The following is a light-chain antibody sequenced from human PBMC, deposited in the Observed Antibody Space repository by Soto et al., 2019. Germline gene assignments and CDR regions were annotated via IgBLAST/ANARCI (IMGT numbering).Light chain of an antibody. J-gene: IGKJ2*01. CDR2: TAS. V-gene: IGKV1-27*01. CDR3: QKYNSAPYT. CDR1: QGISNY. Sequence: DIQMTQSPSSLSASVGDRVTITCRASQGISNYLAWYQQKPGKVPKVLIYTASTLQSGVPSRFSGSGSGTDFTHTISSLQPEDVATYYCQKYNSAPYTFGQGTRLEIK.